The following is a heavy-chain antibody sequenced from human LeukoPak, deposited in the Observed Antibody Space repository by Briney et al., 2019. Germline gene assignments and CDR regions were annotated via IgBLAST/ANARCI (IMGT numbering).Heavy chain of an antibody. D-gene: IGHD6-13*01. CDR1: GFTFSTYA. CDR2: IYSGGST. Sequence: GGSLRLSCAASGFTFSTYAVNWVRQAPGKGLEWVSVIYSGGSTYYADSVKGRFTISRDNSKNTLYLQMNSLRAEDTAVYYCAKDYGAASSRHDYWGQGTLVTVSS. V-gene: IGHV3-23*03. CDR3: AKDYGAASSRHDY. J-gene: IGHJ4*02.